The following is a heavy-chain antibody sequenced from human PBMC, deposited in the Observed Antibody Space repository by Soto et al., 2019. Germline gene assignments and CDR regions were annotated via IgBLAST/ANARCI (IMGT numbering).Heavy chain of an antibody. CDR2: VYYSGGA. D-gene: IGHD3-9*01. CDR3: ARVETHDILTGYYIWPGAFDY. V-gene: IGHV4-39*01. Sequence: SETLSLTCAVSDVSIHNSHSFCGRIRQPPGKGLDFFANVYYSGGAHYNPSFKSRVTISVDTATNQVSLRMSSVTAADTAVYYCARVETHDILTGYYIWPGAFDYWGQGTLVTVSS. J-gene: IGHJ4*02. CDR1: DVSIHNSHSF.